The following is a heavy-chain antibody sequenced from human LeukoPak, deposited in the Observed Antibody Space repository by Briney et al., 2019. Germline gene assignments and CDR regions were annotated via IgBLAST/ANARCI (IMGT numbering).Heavy chain of an antibody. V-gene: IGHV3-23*01. D-gene: IGHD3-22*01. Sequence: GGSLSLSCTTSGFSFCFYAMSWVRQAPAMGLEWVSTISVTGGRTYYADSVKGRSTISRDNSKNALYLQMNSLRAEDTAVYYCAKDRYYESGGNEDYWGQGTMVTVSS. CDR1: GFSFCFYA. CDR2: ISVTGGRT. CDR3: AKDRYYESGGNEDY. J-gene: IGHJ4*02.